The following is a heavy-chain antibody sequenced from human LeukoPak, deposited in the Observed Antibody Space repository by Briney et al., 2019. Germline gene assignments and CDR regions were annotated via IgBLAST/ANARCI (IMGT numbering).Heavy chain of an antibody. D-gene: IGHD3-22*01. CDR3: ARLKYYYDSSGYRAEYFQH. CDR2: IYYSGST. Sequence: KASETLSLTCTVSGGSISSYYWSWIRQPPGKGLEWIGYIYYSGSTNYNPPLKSRVTISVYTSKNQFSLKLSSVTAADTAVYYCARLKYYYDSSGYRAEYFQHWGQGTLVTVSS. CDR1: GGSISSYY. V-gene: IGHV4-59*01. J-gene: IGHJ1*01.